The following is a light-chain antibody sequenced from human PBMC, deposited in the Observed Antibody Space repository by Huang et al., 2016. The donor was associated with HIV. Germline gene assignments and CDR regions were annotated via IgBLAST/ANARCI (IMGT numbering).Light chain of an antibody. CDR1: QRITTY. J-gene: IGKJ2*01. CDR3: QQSYNMPYT. V-gene: IGKV1-39*01. CDR2: ATS. Sequence: DIQMTQSPPSLSASIGDRVTITCRASQRITTYLNWYRHKPGEAPEPLIHATSTLQNGVPSRFSGDGSGTDFTLTISDLQPEDLASYYCQQSYNMPYTFGRGTKVDIK.